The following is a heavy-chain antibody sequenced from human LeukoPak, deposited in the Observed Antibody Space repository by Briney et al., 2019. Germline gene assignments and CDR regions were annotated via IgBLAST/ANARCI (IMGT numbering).Heavy chain of an antibody. CDR2: INPNGGDT. V-gene: IGHV1-2*02. D-gene: IGHD6-6*01. CDR3: ARARWQLVPYFDS. CDR1: GYTFTVYY. J-gene: IGHJ4*02. Sequence: ASVKVSCKASGYTFTVYYMHWVRQAPGQGLEWMGWINPNGGDTNFAQKFQGRVAMTRDTSISTAYLELGSLRSDDTAVYFCARARWQLVPYFDSWGQGTLVTVSS.